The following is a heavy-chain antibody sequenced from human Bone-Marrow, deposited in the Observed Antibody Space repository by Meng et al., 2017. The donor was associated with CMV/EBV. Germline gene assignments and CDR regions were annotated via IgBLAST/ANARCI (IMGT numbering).Heavy chain of an antibody. D-gene: IGHD1-26*01. CDR1: GGTFSSYA. V-gene: IGHV1-69*10. CDR2: IIPILGIA. Sequence: SVKVSCKASGGTFSSYAISWVRQAPGQGLEWMGGIIPILGIANYAQKFQGRVTITTDESTSTAYMELSSLRSGGTAVYYCARDLSEPGIVGATLGFDPWGQGTLVTVSS. CDR3: ARDLSEPGIVGATLGFDP. J-gene: IGHJ5*02.